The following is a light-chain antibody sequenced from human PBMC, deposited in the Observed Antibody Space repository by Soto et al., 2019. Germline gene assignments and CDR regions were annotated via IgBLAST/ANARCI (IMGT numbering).Light chain of an antibody. V-gene: IGLV3-21*02. CDR1: NIGSKS. CDR2: DDS. J-gene: IGLJ1*01. Sequence: SYELTQPPSVSVAPGQTARITCGGTNIGSKSVHWYQQKPGQAPVLVVYDDSDRPSGIPERFSGSNSGNTVTLTISRVEAGDEADYYCQVWDSSSDLGVFGTGTKVTVL. CDR3: QVWDSSSDLGV.